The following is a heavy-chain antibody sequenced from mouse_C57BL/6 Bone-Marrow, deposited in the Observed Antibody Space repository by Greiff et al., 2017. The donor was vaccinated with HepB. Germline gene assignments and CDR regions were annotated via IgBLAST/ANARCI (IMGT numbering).Heavy chain of an antibody. J-gene: IGHJ4*01. D-gene: IGHD2-2*01. CDR3: ARHGYDLYYAMDY. CDR1: GFTFSDYY. V-gene: IGHV5-12*01. CDR2: ISNGGGST. Sequence: EVQLVESGGGLVQPGGSLKLSCAASGFTFSDYYMYWVRQTPEKRLEWVAYISNGGGSTYYPDTVKGRSTFTRDTATNTPYLQMSRLKSEDTAMYYCARHGYDLYYAMDYWGQGTSVTVAS.